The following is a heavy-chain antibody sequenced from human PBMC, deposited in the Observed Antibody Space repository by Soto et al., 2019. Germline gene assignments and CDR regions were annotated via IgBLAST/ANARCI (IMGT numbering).Heavy chain of an antibody. V-gene: IGHV3-23*01. CDR2: ISGSGGST. Sequence: EVQLLESGGGLVQPGGSLRLSCAASGFTFSSYAMSWVRQAPGKGLEWVSAISGSGGSTYYADSVKGRFTISRDNSKNTLYLQMNSLRAEDTAVYYCAKTPYNWNDDADPLCDYWGQGTLVTVSA. D-gene: IGHD1-20*01. CDR1: GFTFSSYA. J-gene: IGHJ4*02. CDR3: AKTPYNWNDDADPLCDY.